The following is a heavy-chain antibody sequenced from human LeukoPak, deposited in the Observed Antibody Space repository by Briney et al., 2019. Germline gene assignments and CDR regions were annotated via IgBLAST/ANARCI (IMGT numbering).Heavy chain of an antibody. V-gene: IGHV4-34*09. J-gene: IGHJ4*02. CDR2: INHSGST. CDR3: ARSADYYDSSGYYYVAPYYFDY. CDR1: GGSFSGYY. Sequence: SETLSLTCAVYGGSFSGYYWSWIRQPPGKGLEWIGEINHSGSTNYNPSLKSRVTISVDTSKNQFSLKLSSVTAADTAVYYCARSADYYDSSGYYYVAPYYFDYWGQGTLVTVSS. D-gene: IGHD3-22*01.